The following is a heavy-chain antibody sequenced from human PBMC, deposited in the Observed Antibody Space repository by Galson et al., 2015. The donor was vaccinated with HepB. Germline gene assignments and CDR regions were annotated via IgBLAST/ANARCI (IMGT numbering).Heavy chain of an antibody. Sequence: SLRLSCAASGFTFSNAWMSWVRQAPGKGLEWVGRIKSKTDGGTTDYAAPVKGRLTISRDDSKNTLYLQMNSLKTEDTAVYYCTTGPTTVTTDYYYGMDVWGQGTTVTVSS. CDR2: IKSKTDGGTT. CDR1: GFTFSNAW. V-gene: IGHV3-15*01. J-gene: IGHJ6*02. D-gene: IGHD4-11*01. CDR3: TTGPTTVTTDYYYGMDV.